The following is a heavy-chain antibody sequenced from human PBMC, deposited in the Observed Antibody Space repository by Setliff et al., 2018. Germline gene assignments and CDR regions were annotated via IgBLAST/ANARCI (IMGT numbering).Heavy chain of an antibody. CDR3: ARAGVAAAGRKGVFEY. J-gene: IGHJ4*02. D-gene: IGHD6-13*01. CDR1: GYSFTSYY. CDR2: INPGGGSA. V-gene: IGHV1-46*01. Sequence: GTSVKVSCKASGYSFTSYYMYWVRQAPGRGLEWMGTINPGGGSASIVEQFQGRLTMTRDTSTSTIYMEFSSLRSDDTAVYYCARAGVAAAGRKGVFEYWGQGTLVTVSS.